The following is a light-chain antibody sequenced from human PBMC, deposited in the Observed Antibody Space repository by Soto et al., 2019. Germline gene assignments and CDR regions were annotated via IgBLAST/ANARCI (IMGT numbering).Light chain of an antibody. CDR3: HQYDDGPYT. J-gene: IGKJ2*01. Sequence: VMTQSPATLSVSPGERATLSCRASQSVSSNVAWYQQIPGQPPRLLIYGASTSATGIPVRFSGSGSGTEFTLTISSLQSEDFAVYYCHQYDDGPYTFGQGTKVDIK. CDR1: QSVSSN. CDR2: GAS. V-gene: IGKV3-15*01.